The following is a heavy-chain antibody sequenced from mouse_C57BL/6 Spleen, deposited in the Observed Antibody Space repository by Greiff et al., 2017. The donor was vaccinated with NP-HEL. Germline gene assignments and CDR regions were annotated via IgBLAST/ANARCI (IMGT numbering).Heavy chain of an antibody. D-gene: IGHD1-1*01. CDR2: ISDGGSYT. Sequence: EVKLLESGGGLVKPGGSLKLSCAASGFTFSSYAMSWVRQTPEKRLEWVATISDGGSYTYYPDNVKGRFTISKDNAKNNQYLQMSHLKSEDTAMYYCARDREGVLLRGYFDYWGQGTTLTVSS. CDR3: ARDREGVLLRGYFDY. J-gene: IGHJ2*01. V-gene: IGHV5-4*01. CDR1: GFTFSSYA.